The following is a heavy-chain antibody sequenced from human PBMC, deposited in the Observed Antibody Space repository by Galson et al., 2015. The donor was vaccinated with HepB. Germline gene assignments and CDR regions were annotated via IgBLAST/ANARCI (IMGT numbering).Heavy chain of an antibody. J-gene: IGHJ4*02. CDR2: ISAYNGNT. Sequence: SVKVSCKASGYTFTSYGISWVRQAPGQGLEWMGWISAYNGNTNYAQKLQGRVTMTTDTSTSTAYMELRSLRSDDTAVYYCARVPPVIVVVIDPVSYFDYWGQGTLVTVSS. V-gene: IGHV1-18*01. D-gene: IGHD3-22*01. CDR1: GYTFTSYG. CDR3: ARVPPVIVVVIDPVSYFDY.